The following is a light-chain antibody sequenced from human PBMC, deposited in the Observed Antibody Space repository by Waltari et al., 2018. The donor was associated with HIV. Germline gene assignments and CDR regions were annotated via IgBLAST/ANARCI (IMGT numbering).Light chain of an antibody. CDR3: AAWDDSLNGNWV. CDR1: SSNIGSNT. J-gene: IGLJ3*02. CDR2: VNK. Sequence: QSVLTQPPSASGTPGHRVTISCSGSSSNIGSNTVNWYQQLPGTAPQLLIYVNKPRPSGVRDRFSGSWSGTSASLASSGLQSEDEADYYGAAWDDSLNGNWVFGGGTKLTVL. V-gene: IGLV1-44*01.